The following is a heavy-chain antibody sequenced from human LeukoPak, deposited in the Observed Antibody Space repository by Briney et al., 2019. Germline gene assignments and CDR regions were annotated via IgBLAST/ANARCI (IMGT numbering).Heavy chain of an antibody. Sequence: PSETLSLTCTVSGGSISSSSYYWGWIRQPPGKGLEWIGSIYYSGSTYYNPSLKSRVTISVDTSKNQFSLKLSSVTAADTAVYYCARGGLRYFDWLNVGGAFDIWGQGTMVTVSS. D-gene: IGHD3-9*01. CDR3: ARGGLRYFDWLNVGGAFDI. CDR1: GGSISSSSYY. V-gene: IGHV4-39*07. J-gene: IGHJ3*02. CDR2: IYYSGST.